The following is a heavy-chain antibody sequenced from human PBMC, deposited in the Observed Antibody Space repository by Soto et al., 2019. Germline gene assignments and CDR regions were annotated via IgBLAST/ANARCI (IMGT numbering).Heavy chain of an antibody. CDR3: ARGPDDAGYGDS. J-gene: IGHJ4*02. CDR2: IILPFGTP. CDR1: GDTFRNYA. D-gene: IGHD5-12*01. V-gene: IGHV1-69*12. Sequence: QVRLVQSGAEVKKPGSSVKVSCKASGDTFRNYAINWVRQSPGPGLEWMGGIILPFGTPNYAQKFQGRVTITADESMTTAYMELSGLRSEDMAGYYCARGPDDAGYGDSWGRGTLVTVSS.